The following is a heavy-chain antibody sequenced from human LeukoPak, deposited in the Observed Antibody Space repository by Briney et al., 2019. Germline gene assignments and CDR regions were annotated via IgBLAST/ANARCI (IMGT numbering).Heavy chain of an antibody. Sequence: TVKVSCKASGGTFSSYAISWVRQAPGQGLEWLGGIIPIFGTANYAQKFQGRVTITADESTSTAYMELSSLRSEDTAVYHCARAKHQLLHDAFDIWGQGTMITVSS. CDR1: GGTFSSYA. CDR2: IIPIFGTA. V-gene: IGHV1-69*01. CDR3: ARAKHQLLHDAFDI. J-gene: IGHJ3*02. D-gene: IGHD2-2*01.